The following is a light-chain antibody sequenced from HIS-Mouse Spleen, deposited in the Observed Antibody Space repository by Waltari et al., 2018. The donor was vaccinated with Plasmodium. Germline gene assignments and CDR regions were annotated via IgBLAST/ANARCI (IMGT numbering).Light chain of an antibody. CDR1: QSVSSSY. CDR2: GAS. J-gene: IGKJ1*01. CDR3: QQYGSSSWT. V-gene: IGKV3-20*01. Sequence: EIVLTQSPATLSLFPGERATLPCRASQSVSSSYLAWYQQKPGQAPMLLIYGASSRATGIPDRFSGSGSETDFTLTISRLEPEDFAVYYCQQYGSSSWTFGQGTKVEIK.